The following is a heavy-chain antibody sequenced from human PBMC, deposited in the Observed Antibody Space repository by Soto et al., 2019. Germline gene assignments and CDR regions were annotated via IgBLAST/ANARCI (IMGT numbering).Heavy chain of an antibody. Sequence: ASVKVSCKASGYRFTIYEINWVRQASGQGLEWMGRMSPNSGDTDYAQKFQGRVSMTRNTSISTAYMELTSLRSEDTAVYYCARGRDGVFWGQGTLVTVPQ. CDR1: GYRFTIYE. D-gene: IGHD2-8*01. CDR3: ARGRDGVF. CDR2: MSPNSGDT. J-gene: IGHJ4*02. V-gene: IGHV1-8*01.